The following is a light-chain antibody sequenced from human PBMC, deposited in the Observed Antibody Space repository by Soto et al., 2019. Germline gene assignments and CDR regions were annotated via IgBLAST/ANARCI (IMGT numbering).Light chain of an antibody. V-gene: IGLV2-23*01. CDR3: CSYAGVV. CDR2: EGS. J-gene: IGLJ2*01. CDR1: SSDVGSYNL. Sequence: QSALTQPASVSGSPGQSIIISCTGTSSDVGSYNLVSWYQQHPGKAPKLMIYEGSKRPSGVSNRFSGSKSGNTASLTISGLQAEDEADYYCCSYAGVVFGGGTKLTVL.